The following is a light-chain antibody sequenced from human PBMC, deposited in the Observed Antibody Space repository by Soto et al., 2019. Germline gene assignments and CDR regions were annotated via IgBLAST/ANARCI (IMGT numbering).Light chain of an antibody. CDR3: QQYGSSPRFT. CDR1: QSVSSN. V-gene: IGKV3-20*01. CDR2: GAS. J-gene: IGKJ3*01. Sequence: IVMTQSPATLSVSPRERVTLSCRASQSVSSNLAWYQQKPGQAPRLLIYGASSRATGIPDRFSGSGSGTDFTLTISRLEPEDFAVYYCQQYGSSPRFTFGPGTKVDIK.